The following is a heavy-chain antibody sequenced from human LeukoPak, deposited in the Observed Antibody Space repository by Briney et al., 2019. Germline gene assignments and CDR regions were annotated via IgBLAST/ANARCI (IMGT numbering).Heavy chain of an antibody. D-gene: IGHD2-2*01. CDR3: ARERCSSTSCASPFDP. V-gene: IGHV3-30-3*01. Sequence: GGSLRLSCAASGFTFSSYAMHWVRQAPGKGLEGVAVISYDGSNKYYADSAKGRFTISRDNSKNTLYLQMNSLRAEDTAVYYCARERCSSTSCASPFDPWGQGTLVTVSS. J-gene: IGHJ5*01. CDR2: ISYDGSNK. CDR1: GFTFSSYA.